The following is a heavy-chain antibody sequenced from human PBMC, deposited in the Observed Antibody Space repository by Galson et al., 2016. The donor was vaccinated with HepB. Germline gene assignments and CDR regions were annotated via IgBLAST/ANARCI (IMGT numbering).Heavy chain of an antibody. CDR2: ISSSFNYI. Sequence: SLRLSCAASGFTFSGYTMNWVRQAPGKGLEWVSSISSSFNYIYYADSVKGRFTISRENAKNLLYLQMNSLRAEDTAVYYCARRIRLLWLQYHYYDYGMDVWGQGTTVTVSS. V-gene: IGHV3-21*01. CDR1: GFTFSGYT. D-gene: IGHD5-24*01. CDR3: ARRIRLLWLQYHYYDYGMDV. J-gene: IGHJ6*02.